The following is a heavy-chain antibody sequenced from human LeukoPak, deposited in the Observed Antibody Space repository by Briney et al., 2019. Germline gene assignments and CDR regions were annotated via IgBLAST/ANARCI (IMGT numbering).Heavy chain of an antibody. CDR1: GFTFDNFA. D-gene: IGHD6-19*01. V-gene: IGHV3-23*01. CDR3: AKALSGWSYSPLLDY. Sequence: GGSLRLSCAPSGFTFDNFAMTWAHQAPGKGLEWVSEITGSGGSTYYADSVKGRFTISRDNSKNTLYLQMNSLRAEDTAVYYCAKALSGWSYSPLLDYWGQGTLVTVSS. CDR2: ITGSGGST. J-gene: IGHJ4*02.